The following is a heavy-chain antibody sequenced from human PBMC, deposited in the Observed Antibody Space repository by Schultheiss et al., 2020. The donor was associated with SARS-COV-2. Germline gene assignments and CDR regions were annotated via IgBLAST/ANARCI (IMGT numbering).Heavy chain of an antibody. D-gene: IGHD1-26*01. CDR3: AREGPKWELEY. J-gene: IGHJ4*02. Sequence: GESLKISCAASGFTFSSYGMHWVRQAPGKGLEWVAVIWYDGSNKYYADSVKGRFTISRDNSKNTLYLQMNSLRAEDTAVYYCAREGPKWELEYWGQGTLVTVSS. CDR2: IWYDGSNK. V-gene: IGHV3-33*01. CDR1: GFTFSSYG.